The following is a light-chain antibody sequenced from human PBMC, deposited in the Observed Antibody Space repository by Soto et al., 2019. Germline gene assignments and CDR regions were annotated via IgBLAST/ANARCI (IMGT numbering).Light chain of an antibody. J-gene: IGKJ5*01. CDR2: DAS. CDR3: QQYGSSPRIT. V-gene: IGKV3D-20*01. Sequence: EIALTQSPSTLALSPGERATLSCGAIQSVSSSYLAWYQQKPGLAPRLLIYDASSRATGIPDRFSGSGSGTDFTLTISRLEPEDFAVYYCQQYGSSPRITFGQGTRLEIK. CDR1: QSVSSSY.